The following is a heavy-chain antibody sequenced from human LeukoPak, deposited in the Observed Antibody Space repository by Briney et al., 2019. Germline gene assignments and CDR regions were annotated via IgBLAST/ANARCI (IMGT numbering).Heavy chain of an antibody. CDR2: ISSSSSTI. CDR3: AKDSRDGYNHFDY. D-gene: IGHD5-24*01. Sequence: GGSLRLSCAASGFTFSSYSMNWVRQAPGKGLEWVSYISSSSSTIYYADSVKGRFTISRDNSKNTLYLQMNSLRAEDTAVYYCAKDSRDGYNHFDYWGQGTLVTVSS. V-gene: IGHV3-48*01. J-gene: IGHJ4*02. CDR1: GFTFSSYS.